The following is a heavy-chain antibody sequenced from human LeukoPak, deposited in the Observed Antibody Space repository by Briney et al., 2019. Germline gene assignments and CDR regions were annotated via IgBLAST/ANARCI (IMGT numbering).Heavy chain of an antibody. D-gene: IGHD2-15*01. CDR1: GFTFSSYA. J-gene: IGHJ3*02. CDR2: ISGSGGST. CDR3: AKDLLGYCSGGSCYSAFDI. Sequence: GGSLRLSCAASGFTFSSYAMSWVRQAPGKGLEWVSAISGSGGSTYYADSVKGRFTISGDNSKNTLYLQMNSLRAEDTAVYYCAKDLLGYCSGGSCYSAFDIWGQGTMVTVSS. V-gene: IGHV3-23*01.